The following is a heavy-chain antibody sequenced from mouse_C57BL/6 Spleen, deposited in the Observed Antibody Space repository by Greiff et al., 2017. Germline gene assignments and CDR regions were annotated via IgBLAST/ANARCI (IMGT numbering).Heavy chain of an antibody. J-gene: IGHJ3*01. CDR2: FYPGSGSI. CDR3: ARHEDDGYYRSFAY. D-gene: IGHD2-3*01. V-gene: IGHV1-62-2*01. Sequence: QVQLQQSGAELVKPGASVKLSCKASGYTFTEYTIHWVKQRSGQGLEWIGWFYPGSGSIKYNETLKDKATLTADKSSSTVYMELMRLTSADSAVYFCARHEDDGYYRSFAYWGQGTLGTVSA. CDR1: GYTFTEYT.